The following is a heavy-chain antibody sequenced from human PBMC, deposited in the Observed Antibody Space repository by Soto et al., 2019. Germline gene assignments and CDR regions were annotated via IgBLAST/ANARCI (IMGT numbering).Heavy chain of an antibody. Sequence: QVQLQESGPGLVKPSETLSLSCSVSGGSLSSYFWSWIRQTPGRGLEWIGHVFYSGHAKTNPSLTSRVTFSVDTSKNQFFLTLTSVTAADTATYFCARASQYYGSGPFDFWGQGTLVTVSS. CDR2: VFYSGHA. J-gene: IGHJ4*02. CDR3: ARASQYYGSGPFDF. D-gene: IGHD3-10*01. V-gene: IGHV4-59*01. CDR1: GGSLSSYF.